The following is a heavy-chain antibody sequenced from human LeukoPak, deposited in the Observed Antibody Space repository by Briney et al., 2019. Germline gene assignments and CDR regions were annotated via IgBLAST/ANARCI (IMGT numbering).Heavy chain of an antibody. V-gene: IGHV3-23*01. CDR3: ANLHYDILTGYPSDY. CDR2: ISGSGGST. CDR1: GFTFSSYA. D-gene: IGHD3-9*01. Sequence: GGSLRLFCAASGFTFSSYAMSWVRQAPGKGLEWVSAISGSGGSTYYADSVKGRFTISRDNSKNTLYLQMNSLRAEDTAVYYCANLHYDILTGYPSDYWGQGTLVTVSS. J-gene: IGHJ4*02.